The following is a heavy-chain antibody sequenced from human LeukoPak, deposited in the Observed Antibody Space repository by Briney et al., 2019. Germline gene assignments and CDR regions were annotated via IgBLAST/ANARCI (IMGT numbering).Heavy chain of an antibody. D-gene: IGHD1-26*01. J-gene: IGHJ5*02. CDR1: GGTFSSYA. V-gene: IGHV1-69*04. Sequence: ASVKVSCKASGGTFSSYAISWVRQAPGQGLEWMGRIIPIFGIANYAQKFQGRVTITADKSTSTAYMELSSLRSEDTAVYYCARFRMEGATTGPYNWFDPWGQGTLVTVSS. CDR3: ARFRMEGATTGPYNWFDP. CDR2: IIPIFGIA.